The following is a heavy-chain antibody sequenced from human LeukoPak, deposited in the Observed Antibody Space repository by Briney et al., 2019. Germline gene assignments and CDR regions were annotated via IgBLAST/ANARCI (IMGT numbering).Heavy chain of an antibody. CDR3: ARAGGSSWADY. J-gene: IGHJ4*02. CDR2: ISSSSSTI. Sequence: GGSLRLSCAASGFTFSSYSMNWVRQAPGKGLEWVSYISSSSSTIYYADSVKGRFTISRDNAKNSLYLQMNSLRAEDTAVYYCARAGGSSWADYWGQGTLVTVSS. D-gene: IGHD6-13*01. CDR1: GFTFSSYS. V-gene: IGHV3-48*04.